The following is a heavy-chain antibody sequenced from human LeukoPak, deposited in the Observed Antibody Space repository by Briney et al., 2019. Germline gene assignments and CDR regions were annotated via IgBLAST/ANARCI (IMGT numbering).Heavy chain of an antibody. Sequence: SETLSLNCTVSGGSISSSSYYWGWIHQPPGKGLEWIGSIYYSGSTYYNPSLKSRATISVDTSKNHFSLRLSSVTAADTAVYYCARDREVGATGYYFDYWGQGTLVTVSS. D-gene: IGHD1-26*01. CDR3: ARDREVGATGYYFDY. CDR1: GGSISSSSYY. V-gene: IGHV4-39*02. CDR2: IYYSGST. J-gene: IGHJ4*02.